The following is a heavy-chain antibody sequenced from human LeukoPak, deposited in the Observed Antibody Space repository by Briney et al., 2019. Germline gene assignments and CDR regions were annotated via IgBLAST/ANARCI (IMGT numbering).Heavy chain of an antibody. Sequence: GGSLRLSCAASGFTFSSYDMNWVRQAPGKGLEWVSFISSSSISIYYGDSVQGRFTVSRDNARNLLYLEMNTLRAEDTAVYYCARVYDVLTGGFDYWGQGALVTVSS. J-gene: IGHJ4*02. D-gene: IGHD3-9*01. CDR2: ISSSSISI. CDR3: ARVYDVLTGGFDY. CDR1: GFTFSSYD. V-gene: IGHV3-21*01.